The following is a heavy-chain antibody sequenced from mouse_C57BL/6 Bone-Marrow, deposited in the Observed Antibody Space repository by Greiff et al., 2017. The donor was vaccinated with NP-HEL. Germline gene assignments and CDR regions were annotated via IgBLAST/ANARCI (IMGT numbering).Heavy chain of an antibody. J-gene: IGHJ4*01. D-gene: IGHD1-1*01. V-gene: IGHV5-17*01. CDR3: ATIYYFGSSYEGGC. CDR2: ISSGSSTI. Sequence: EVQGVESGGGLVKPGGSLKLSCAASGFTFSDYGMHWVRQAPEKGLEWVAYISSGSSTIYYADTVKGRFTVSGDNAKSTLFLQLTSLRSEDSAMYYCATIYYFGSSYEGGCWGQGASVTVAS. CDR1: GFTFSDYG.